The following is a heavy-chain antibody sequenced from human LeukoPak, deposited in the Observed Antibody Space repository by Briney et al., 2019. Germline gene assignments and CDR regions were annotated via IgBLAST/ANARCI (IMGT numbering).Heavy chain of an antibody. Sequence: GGSLRLSCAASGFTFSAYWMSWVRQAPGKGLEWVANIKQDGSEKYYVDSVKGRFTISRDNSKNSLYLQMDSLRTEDTALYYCTRDKGRQWVDYWGQGTLVTVSS. CDR3: TRDKGRQWVDY. J-gene: IGHJ4*02. D-gene: IGHD6-19*01. CDR1: GFTFSAYW. V-gene: IGHV3-7*05. CDR2: IKQDGSEK.